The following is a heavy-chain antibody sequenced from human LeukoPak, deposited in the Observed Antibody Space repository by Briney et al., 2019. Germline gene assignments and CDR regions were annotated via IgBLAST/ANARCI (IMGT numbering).Heavy chain of an antibody. CDR1: GYTFTGYY. V-gene: IGHV1-2*02. J-gene: IGHJ4*02. CDR3: ARGRRSSSPLDY. D-gene: IGHD6-6*01. Sequence: ASVKVSCKASGYTFTGYYMHWVRQASGQGLEWTGWINPNSGGTNYAQKFQGRVTMTRDTSISTAYMELSRLRSDDTAVYYCARGRRSSSPLDYWGQGTLVTVSS. CDR2: INPNSGGT.